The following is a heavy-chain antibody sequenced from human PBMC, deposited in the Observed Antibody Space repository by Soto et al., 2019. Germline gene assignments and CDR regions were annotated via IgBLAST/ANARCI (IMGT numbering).Heavy chain of an antibody. Sequence: ASVKVSCKVSGYTLTELSMHWVRQAPGKGLEWMGGFDPEDGETIYAQKFQGRVTMTEDTSTDTAYMELSSLRSEDTAVYYCATDNPAYCGGDCYGDYWGQGTLVTVSS. CDR1: GYTLTELS. D-gene: IGHD2-21*01. CDR3: ATDNPAYCGGDCYGDY. J-gene: IGHJ4*02. CDR2: FDPEDGET. V-gene: IGHV1-24*01.